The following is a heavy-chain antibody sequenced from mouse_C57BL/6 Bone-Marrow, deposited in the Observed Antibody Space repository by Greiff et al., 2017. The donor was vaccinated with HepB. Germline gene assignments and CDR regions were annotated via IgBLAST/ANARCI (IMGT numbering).Heavy chain of an antibody. Sequence: EVQLVESGPELVKPGASVKISCKASGYSFTDYNMNWVKQSNGKSLEWIGVINPNYGTTSYNQKFKGKATLTVDQSSSTAYMQLNSLTSEDSAVYYCASELDYYGSSPWFAYWGQGTLVTVSA. J-gene: IGHJ3*01. V-gene: IGHV1-39*01. D-gene: IGHD1-1*01. CDR2: INPNYGTT. CDR3: ASELDYYGSSPWFAY. CDR1: GYSFTDYN.